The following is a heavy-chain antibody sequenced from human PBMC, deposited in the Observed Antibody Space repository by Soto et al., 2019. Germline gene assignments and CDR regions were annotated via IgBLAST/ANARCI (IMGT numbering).Heavy chain of an antibody. CDR3: ARVATIFGVVIAEWFDP. Sequence: SETLSLTCAVYGGSFSGYYWSWIRQPPGKGLEWIGEINHSGSTNYNPSLKSRVTISVDTSKNQFSLKLSSVTAADTAVYYCARVATIFGVVIAEWFDPWGQGTLVTVSS. D-gene: IGHD3-3*01. V-gene: IGHV4-34*01. CDR1: GGSFSGYY. J-gene: IGHJ5*02. CDR2: INHSGST.